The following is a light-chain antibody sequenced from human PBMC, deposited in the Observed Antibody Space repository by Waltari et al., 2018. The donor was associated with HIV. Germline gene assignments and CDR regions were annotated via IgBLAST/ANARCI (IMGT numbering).Light chain of an antibody. CDR1: ASPKQY. Sequence: SYELPQPPSVSVSPGQAARITRPGAASPKQYAHWYQEKPGQAPVVVIYKDSERPSGIPERFTGPSSGTTVTLTISGVQAEEEADYYCQSADSSGTSVVFGGGTKLTVL. CDR3: QSADSSGTSVV. CDR2: KDS. V-gene: IGLV3-25*02. J-gene: IGLJ2*01.